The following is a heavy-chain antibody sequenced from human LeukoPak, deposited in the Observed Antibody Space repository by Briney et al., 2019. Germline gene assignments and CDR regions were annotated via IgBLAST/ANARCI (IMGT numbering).Heavy chain of an antibody. J-gene: IGHJ4*02. CDR1: GFTFSSYG. CDR2: IRYDGSNK. CDR3: AKDSERELPNYFDY. D-gene: IGHD1-26*01. Sequence: GGSLRLSCAASGFTFSSYGMHWVRQAPGKGLEWVAFIRYDGSNKYYADSVKGRFTISRDNSKNTLYLQMNSLRAEDTAVYYCAKDSERELPNYFDYWGQGTLVTVSS. V-gene: IGHV3-30*02.